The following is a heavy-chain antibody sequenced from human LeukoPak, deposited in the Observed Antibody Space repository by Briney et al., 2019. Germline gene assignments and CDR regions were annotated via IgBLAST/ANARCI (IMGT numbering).Heavy chain of an antibody. D-gene: IGHD1-26*01. CDR1: GFTFSSYW. CDR2: IKQDGSEK. Sequence: GGSLRLSCAASGFTFSSYWMSWVRQAPGKGLEWVANIKQDGSEKYYVDSVKGRFTISRDNSKDTLYLQMNSLRAEDTAVYYCAKDIRHGSYQGVFDYWGQGTLVTVSS. CDR3: AKDIRHGSYQGVFDY. J-gene: IGHJ4*02. V-gene: IGHV3-7*03.